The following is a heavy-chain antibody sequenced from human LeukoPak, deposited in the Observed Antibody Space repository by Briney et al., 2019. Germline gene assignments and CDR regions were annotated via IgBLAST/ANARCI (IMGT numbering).Heavy chain of an antibody. CDR1: GYTFTRFY. CDR3: ARDSDILNGYYISAY. CDR2: INPNGNTP. D-gene: IGHD3-9*01. V-gene: IGHV1-46*01. J-gene: IGHJ4*02. Sequence: ASVKVSCKASGYTFTRFYLYWLRQAPGQGLEWMGTINPNGNTPRYAQKFQGRVTMTKDPSTSTIYLELTRLRAEDTAVYYCARDSDILNGYYISAYWGQGTLVTVSS.